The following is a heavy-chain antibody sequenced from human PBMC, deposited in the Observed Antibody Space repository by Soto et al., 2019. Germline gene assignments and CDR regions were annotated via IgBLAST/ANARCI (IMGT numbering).Heavy chain of an antibody. D-gene: IGHD3-16*01. Sequence: SXTLSLTCTVSGGSMSNYYWNWIRQPPGKGLEWIGYIYSSGSTHYNPSLQNRVTISVDTSKNQFSLKLSSVTAADTAVYYCARHWALRNPPDYWGQGTLVTXSS. CDR1: GGSMSNYY. J-gene: IGHJ4*02. CDR3: ARHWALRNPPDY. CDR2: IYSSGST. V-gene: IGHV4-59*08.